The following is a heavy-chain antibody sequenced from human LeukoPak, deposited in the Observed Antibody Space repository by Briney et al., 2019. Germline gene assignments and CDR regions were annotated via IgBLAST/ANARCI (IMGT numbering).Heavy chain of an antibody. Sequence: PGGSLRLSCAASGFTLSDYDMHWVRQATGKGLEWVSAIGTAGDTYYTGSVKGRFTISRENAKNSLYLQMNSLRAGDTAVYYCARVAKERVGGVYYFAYGGQGTLVPVSS. CDR1: GFTLSDYD. CDR3: ARVAKERVGGVYYFAY. D-gene: IGHD1-1*01. V-gene: IGHV3-13*01. CDR2: IGTAGDT. J-gene: IGHJ4*02.